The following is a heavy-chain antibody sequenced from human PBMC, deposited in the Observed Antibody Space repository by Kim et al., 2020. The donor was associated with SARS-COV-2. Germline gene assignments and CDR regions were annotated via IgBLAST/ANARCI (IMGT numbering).Heavy chain of an antibody. CDR2: IIPIFGTA. D-gene: IGHD3-16*01. V-gene: IGHV1-69*13. Sequence: SVKVSCKASGGTFSSYAISWVRQAPGQGLEWMGGIIPIFGTANYAQKFQGRVTITADESTSTAYMELSSLRSEDTAVYYCVATDRGGSKDYWGQGTLVTVSS. CDR1: GGTFSSYA. J-gene: IGHJ4*02. CDR3: VATDRGGSKDY.